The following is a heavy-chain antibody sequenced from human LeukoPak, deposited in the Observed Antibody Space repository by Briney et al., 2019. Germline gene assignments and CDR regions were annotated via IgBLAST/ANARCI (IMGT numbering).Heavy chain of an antibody. D-gene: IGHD3-22*01. J-gene: IGHJ4*02. CDR3: ARANYYDSSGYYPVVVGDRDY. V-gene: IGHV1-18*01. Sequence: ASVKVSCKASGYTFTSYGISWVRQAPRQGLEGMGWISAYNVNTNYAQKLQGRVTMTTDTSTSTAYMELRSLRSDDTAVYYCARANYYDSSGYYPVVVGDRDYWGQGTLVTVSS. CDR2: ISAYNVNT. CDR1: GYTFTSYG.